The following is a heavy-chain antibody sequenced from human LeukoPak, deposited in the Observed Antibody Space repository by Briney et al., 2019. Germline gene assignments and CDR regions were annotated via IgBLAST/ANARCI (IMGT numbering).Heavy chain of an antibody. CDR1: GFTFSSYA. Sequence: GGSLRLSCAASGFTFSSYAMHWVXQAPXKGXEYXSAISSNGGSTYYANSVKGRFTISRDNSKNTLYLQMGSLRAEDMAVYYCASGDYGGYYFDYWGQGTLVTVSS. CDR3: ASGDYGGYYFDY. V-gene: IGHV3-64*01. J-gene: IGHJ4*02. CDR2: ISSNGGST. D-gene: IGHD4/OR15-4a*01.